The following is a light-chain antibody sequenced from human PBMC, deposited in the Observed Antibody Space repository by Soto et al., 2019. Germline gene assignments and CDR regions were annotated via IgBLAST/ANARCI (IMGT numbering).Light chain of an antibody. CDR1: QSVRSW. CDR3: QQARGFPRT. V-gene: IGKV1-5*01. Sequence: DIQMTQSPSTLSASLGDRVTITCRASQSVRSWLAWYQQKPGTAPKLLIFDASRLESGVPSRFSGSGSGTNFSLTISSLQPEDFATYYCQQARGFPRTFGQGTKVDIK. CDR2: DAS. J-gene: IGKJ1*01.